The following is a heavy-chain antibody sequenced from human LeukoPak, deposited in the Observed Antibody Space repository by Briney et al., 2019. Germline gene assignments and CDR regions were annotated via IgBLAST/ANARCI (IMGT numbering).Heavy chain of an antibody. CDR1: GYSFINYW. J-gene: IGHJ4*02. Sequence: GESLKISCKASGYSFINYWIGWVRQMPGKGLEWMGLIFPGDSNTRYSPSLQGQITISSDTSIDTAYLQWSSLNASDTAIYYCARPHYGSADYWGQGTLVTVSS. V-gene: IGHV5-51*01. CDR3: ARPHYGSADY. D-gene: IGHD4-17*01. CDR2: IFPGDSNT.